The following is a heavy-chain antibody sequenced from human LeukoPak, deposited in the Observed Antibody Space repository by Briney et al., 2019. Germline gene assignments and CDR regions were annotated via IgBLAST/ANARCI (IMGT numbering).Heavy chain of an antibody. V-gene: IGHV4-31*03. Sequence: SQTLSLTCTVSGGSITTDGYYWNWIRQHPGKGLEWIGYIYYGGTTYYKSSLQSRATISVDTSRNQFSLKLSSVTAADTAVYYCARGRPERVRGVIITFDYWGQGTLVTVSS. CDR3: ARGRPERVRGVIITFDY. CDR1: GGSITTDGYY. CDR2: IYYGGTT. J-gene: IGHJ4*02. D-gene: IGHD3-10*01.